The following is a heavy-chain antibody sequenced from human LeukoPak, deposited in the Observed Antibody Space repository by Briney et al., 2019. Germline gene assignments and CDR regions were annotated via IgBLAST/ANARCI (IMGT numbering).Heavy chain of an antibody. CDR1: GFTFSNAW. V-gene: IGHV3-15*01. J-gene: IGHJ6*02. CDR2: IKSKTDAGTT. Sequence: GGSLRLSCAASGFTFSNAWMSWVRQAPGKGLEWVGRIKSKTDAGTTDYVAPVKGRFTISRDDSKNTLYVQRNSLKTEDTAVYYCTTDLWFGEFGLDVWGQGTTVIVSS. D-gene: IGHD3-10*01. CDR3: TTDLWFGEFGLDV.